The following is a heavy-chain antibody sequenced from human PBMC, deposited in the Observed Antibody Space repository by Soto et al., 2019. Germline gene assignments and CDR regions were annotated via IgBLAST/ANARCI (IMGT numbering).Heavy chain of an antibody. CDR1: GYTFTTYG. V-gene: IGHV1-18*01. CDR2: ISAYSGKT. D-gene: IGHD3-16*01. J-gene: IGHJ4*02. Sequence: QVQLVQSGGEVKNPGASVKVSCKTSGYTFTTYGISWVRQAPGQGLEWVGWISAYSGKTHYAQKFHGKVTMTTDTSTNTAYLELRSLRSDDTAVYYCARDPYLGDHQYWGQGTLVTVSS. CDR3: ARDPYLGDHQY.